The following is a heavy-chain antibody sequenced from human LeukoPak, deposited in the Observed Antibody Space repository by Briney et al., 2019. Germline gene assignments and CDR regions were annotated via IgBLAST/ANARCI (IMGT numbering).Heavy chain of an antibody. CDR2: ISWNSGSI. CDR1: GFSFRDFA. Sequence: TGGSLRLSCAASGFSFRDFAVHWVRQVPGKGLEWVSGISWNSGSIGYADSVKGRFTISRDNAKNSLYLHMSSLRGEDMALYYCAKDRSDGRSGAVDYWGQGTLVTVSS. J-gene: IGHJ4*02. CDR3: AKDRSDGRSGAVDY. V-gene: IGHV3-9*03. D-gene: IGHD3-10*01.